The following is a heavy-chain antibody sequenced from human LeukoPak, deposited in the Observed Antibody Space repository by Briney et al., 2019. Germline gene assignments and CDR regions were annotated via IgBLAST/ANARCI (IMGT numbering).Heavy chain of an antibody. CDR2: IRYDGSNK. D-gene: IGHD3-22*01. Sequence: GGSLRLSCAASGFTFSTYGMHWVRQAPGKGLEWVAFIRYDGSNKYYADSVKGRFTISRDNSKNTLYLQMNSLRVEDTAVYYCATLPYYYDSSGSYYFDYWGQGTLVTVSS. J-gene: IGHJ4*02. CDR1: GFTFSTYG. CDR3: ATLPYYYDSSGSYYFDY. V-gene: IGHV3-30*02.